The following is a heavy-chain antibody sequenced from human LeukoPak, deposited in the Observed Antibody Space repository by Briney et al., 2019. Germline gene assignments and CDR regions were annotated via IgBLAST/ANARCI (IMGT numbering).Heavy chain of an antibody. V-gene: IGHV3-53*01. CDR1: GFTLSSNY. CDR2: IYSGGST. CDR3: ARERYCSGGSCSSLDY. Sequence: GGSLRLSCAPSGFTLSSNYMRWVRQAPGKGLEWVSVIYSGGSTYYADSVKGRFTISRDNSKNTLYLQMNSLRAEDTAVYYCARERYCSGGSCSSLDYWGQGTLVTVSS. D-gene: IGHD2-15*01. J-gene: IGHJ4*02.